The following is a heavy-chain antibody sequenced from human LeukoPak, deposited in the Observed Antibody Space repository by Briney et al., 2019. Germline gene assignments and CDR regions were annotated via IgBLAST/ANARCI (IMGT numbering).Heavy chain of an antibody. Sequence: GASVKVSCKASGFTFTSYYMHWVRQAPGQGLEWMGIINPSGGSTSYAQKFQGRVTMTRDMSTSTVYMELSSLRSEDTAVCYCASDASNFWSGYALDYWGQGTLVTVSS. J-gene: IGHJ4*02. CDR3: ASDASNFWSGYALDY. CDR2: INPSGGST. V-gene: IGHV1-46*01. CDR1: GFTFTSYY. D-gene: IGHD3-3*01.